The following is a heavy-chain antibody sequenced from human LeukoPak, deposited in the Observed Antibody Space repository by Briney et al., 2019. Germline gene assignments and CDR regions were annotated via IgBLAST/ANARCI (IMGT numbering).Heavy chain of an antibody. J-gene: IGHJ4*02. CDR3: AKSIFGVVNFDY. CDR2: LNPNTLVT. Sequence: ASVKVSCRASGYTFTDYYMHWVRQAPGQGLEWMGWLNPNTLVTNYAQHFQGRVSMTSDTSISTAYMELSRLSFDETAVNSCAKSIFGVVNFDYWGQGTLVTVSS. D-gene: IGHD3-3*01. V-gene: IGHV1-2*02. CDR1: GYTFTDYY.